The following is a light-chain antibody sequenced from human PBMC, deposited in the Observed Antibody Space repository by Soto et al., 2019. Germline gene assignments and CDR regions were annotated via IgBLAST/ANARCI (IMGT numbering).Light chain of an antibody. CDR1: QSISSY. CDR2: VAS. Sequence: DIQMTQSPSSLSASVGDRVTITCRASQSISSYLNWYQQKPGKDPKFLIYVASTLQSGVPSRFSGSGSGTDLTLTITSLQPEDFATYYCQQSYRSPYTFGQGTKLEIK. V-gene: IGKV1-39*01. J-gene: IGKJ2*01. CDR3: QQSYRSPYT.